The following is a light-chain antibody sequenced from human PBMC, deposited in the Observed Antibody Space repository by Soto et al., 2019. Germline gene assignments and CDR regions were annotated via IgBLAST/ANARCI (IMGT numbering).Light chain of an antibody. J-gene: IGLJ3*02. Sequence: QAVVTQEHSLTVSPGGTVTLTCASSTGAVTSGHHTYWFQQKPGQAPRILIFDTSKRHSWTPARFSGSLLGGQAALTFSGAEHEDEAEYYCLLTIRGPLVCGGRTKLTVL. CDR2: DTS. CDR3: LLTIRGPLV. V-gene: IGLV7-46*01. CDR1: TGAVTSGHH.